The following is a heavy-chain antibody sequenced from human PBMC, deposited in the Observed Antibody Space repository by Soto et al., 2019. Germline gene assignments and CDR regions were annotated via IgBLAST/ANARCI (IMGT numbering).Heavy chain of an antibody. J-gene: IGHJ2*01. CDR1: GGSLSNTA. V-gene: IGHV1-69*01. D-gene: IGHD5-18*01. CDR2: IIPMYRVA. Sequence: QVQLVQSGPEVKKPGSSVKVSCTTSGGSLSNTAFNWVRQAPGQRLEWVGGIIPMYRVANHAQKFQGRLSITADDSTNTVYMELTRLTSDDTAVYFCAKDRDGYNKWSFDVWGRGTLINVSS. CDR3: AKDRDGYNKWSFDV.